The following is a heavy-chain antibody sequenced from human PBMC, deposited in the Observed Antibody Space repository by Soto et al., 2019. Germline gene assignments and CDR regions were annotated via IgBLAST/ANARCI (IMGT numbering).Heavy chain of an antibody. Sequence: ASVKGYCKASGYTFTSYGISWVRQAPGQGLEWMGWISAYNGNTNYAQKLQGRVTMTTDTSTSTAYMELRSLRSDDTAVYYCARDRELTYYYYGMDVWGQGTTVTVSS. D-gene: IGHD1-26*01. CDR2: ISAYNGNT. J-gene: IGHJ6*02. CDR1: GYTFTSYG. V-gene: IGHV1-18*04. CDR3: ARDRELTYYYYGMDV.